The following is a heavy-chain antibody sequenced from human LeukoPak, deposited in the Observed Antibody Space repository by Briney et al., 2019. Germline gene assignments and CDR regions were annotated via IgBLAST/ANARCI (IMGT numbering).Heavy chain of an antibody. Sequence: GGSLRLSCAASGFTFSTYNMNWVRQAPGKGLEWVSSIGSSRFYISYADSVRGRFTISRDNAKNSLYLQMNSLRPEDTAVYYCARIYYCDSGGFYSDYWGQGTLVTVSS. V-gene: IGHV3-21*01. CDR2: IGSSRFYI. CDR1: GFTFSTYN. CDR3: ARIYYCDSGGFYSDY. J-gene: IGHJ4*02. D-gene: IGHD3-10*01.